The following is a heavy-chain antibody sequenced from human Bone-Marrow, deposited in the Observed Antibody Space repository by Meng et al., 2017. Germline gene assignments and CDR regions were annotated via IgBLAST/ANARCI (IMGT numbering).Heavy chain of an antibody. CDR2: IYNSGST. J-gene: IGHJ4*02. CDR3: ARESRSHQVGVSVY. V-gene: IGHV4-30-4*01. CDR1: GGSISSGDYY. D-gene: IGHD2-21*01. Sequence: QVQLQESGPGLVKPSQTLSLTCTVSGGSISSGDYYWSWIRQPPGKGLEWIGYIYNSGSTYYNPSLKSRVTISVDTSKNQFSLKLRFVTAADTAVYYCARESRSHQVGVSVYWGQGNLVTVSS.